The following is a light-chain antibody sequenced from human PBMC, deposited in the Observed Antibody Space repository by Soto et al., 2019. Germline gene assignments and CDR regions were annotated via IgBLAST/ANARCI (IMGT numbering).Light chain of an antibody. V-gene: IGKV2-40*01. J-gene: IGKJ2*01. CDR1: QSLLDSDDGNTY. CDR2: TLS. Sequence: DIVMTQTPLSLPVTPGEPASISCRSSQSLLDSDDGNTYLDWYLQKPGQSPQLLIYTLSYRPSGVPDRFSGSGSGTNFTPKISRVEAEDVGVYYCMQRIEFYTFGQGTKLEIK. CDR3: MQRIEFYT.